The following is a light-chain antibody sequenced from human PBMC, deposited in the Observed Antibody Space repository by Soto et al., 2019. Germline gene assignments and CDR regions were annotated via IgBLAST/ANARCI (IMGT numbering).Light chain of an antibody. Sequence: QSVLTQPPSVSAAPGQRVTISCTGSSSNIGAGYDVHWYQQLPGTAPKLLIYGNSNRPSGVPDRFSGSKSGTSAYLTISGLQAEDEADYYCCPYAGSYTSWVFGGGTKVTVL. CDR1: SSNIGAGYD. J-gene: IGLJ3*02. V-gene: IGLV1-40*01. CDR2: GNS. CDR3: CPYAGSYTSWV.